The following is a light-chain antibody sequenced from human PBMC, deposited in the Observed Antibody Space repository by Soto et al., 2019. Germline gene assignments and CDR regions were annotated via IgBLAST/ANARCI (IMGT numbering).Light chain of an antibody. CDR2: DAS. CDR3: QWYGGAPRT. J-gene: IGKJ1*01. CDR1: QFVNNNY. V-gene: IGKV3-20*01. Sequence: EIALTQFPDTLSLSPGERATLSCRASQFVNNNYLAWYQQTPGQPPRLLIYDASTRATGIPDRFSGSGSGXXXXXXXRKLEPEDFVVYYCQWYGGAPRTFGQGTRV.